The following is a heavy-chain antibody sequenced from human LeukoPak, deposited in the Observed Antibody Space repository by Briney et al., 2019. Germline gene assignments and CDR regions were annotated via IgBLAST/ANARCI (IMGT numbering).Heavy chain of an antibody. Sequence: GGSLRLSCAASGLTFSSHWMSWVRQAPGKGLEWVANIKQDGSEKYYVDSVKGRFTISRDNAKNSLYLQMNSLRAEDTAVYYCASDSGDDFWSGYYPTEFDYWGQGTLVTVSS. CDR1: GLTFSSHW. V-gene: IGHV3-7*01. CDR2: IKQDGSEK. J-gene: IGHJ4*02. D-gene: IGHD3-3*01. CDR3: ASDSGDDFWSGYYPTEFDY.